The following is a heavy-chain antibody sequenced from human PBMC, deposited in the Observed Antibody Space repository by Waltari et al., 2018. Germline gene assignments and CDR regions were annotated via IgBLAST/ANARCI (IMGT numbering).Heavy chain of an antibody. J-gene: IGHJ5*02. Sequence: QVTLKESGPALVKPTQTLTLTCPFSGFSLRPRGMRVNWIRQPPGKALEWLARIDWDDDKFYSTSLKTRLTISKDTSKNQVVLTMTNMDPVDTATYYCARIMDSSGWAFDPWGQGTLVTVSS. D-gene: IGHD6-19*01. CDR1: GFSLRPRGMR. CDR3: ARIMDSSGWAFDP. V-gene: IGHV2-70*04. CDR2: IDWDDDK.